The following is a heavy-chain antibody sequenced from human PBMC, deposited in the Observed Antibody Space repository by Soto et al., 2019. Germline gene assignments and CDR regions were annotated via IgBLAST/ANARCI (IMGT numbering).Heavy chain of an antibody. J-gene: IGHJ4*02. D-gene: IGHD3-3*01. V-gene: IGHV3-48*02. CDR1: GFTFSSYS. CDR2: ISSSSSTI. CDR3: ARARTYYDFWSGSTNIDF. Sequence: GGSLRLSCAASGFTFSSYSMNWVRQAPGKGLEWVSYISSSSSTIYYADSVKGRFTISRDNAKNSLYLQMNSLRDEDTAVYYCARARTYYDFWSGSTNIDFRGQGTLVTVSS.